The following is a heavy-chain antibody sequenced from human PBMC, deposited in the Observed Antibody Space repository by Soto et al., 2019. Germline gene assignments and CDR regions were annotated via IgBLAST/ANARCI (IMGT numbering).Heavy chain of an antibody. CDR2: IYYSGST. CDR3: ARSSYGYGY. J-gene: IGHJ4*02. D-gene: IGHD5-18*01. CDR1: GGSISSYY. Sequence: QVQLQESGPGLVKPSETLSLTCTVSGGSISSYYWSWIRQPPGKGLEWIGYIYYSGSTNYNPSLKSRVTISVDTSKNQFSLKLSSVTAADTAVYYCARSSYGYGYWGQGTLVTVSS. V-gene: IGHV4-59*01.